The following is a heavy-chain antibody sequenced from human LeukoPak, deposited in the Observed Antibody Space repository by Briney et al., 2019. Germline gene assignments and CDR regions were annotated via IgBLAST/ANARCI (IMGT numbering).Heavy chain of an antibody. CDR2: IRYDGGNK. D-gene: IGHD3-10*01. J-gene: IGHJ4*02. CDR1: GFTFSSYG. V-gene: IGHV3-30*02. CDR3: AKERLWFGELFPDY. Sequence: GGSLRLSCAASGFTFSSYGMHWVRQAPGKGLEWVAFIRYDGGNKYYADSVKGRFTISRDNSKNTLYLQMNSLRAEDTAVYYCAKERLWFGELFPDYWGQGTLVTVSS.